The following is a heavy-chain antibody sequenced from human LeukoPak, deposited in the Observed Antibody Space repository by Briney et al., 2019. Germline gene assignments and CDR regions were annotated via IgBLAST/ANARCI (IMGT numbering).Heavy chain of an antibody. Sequence: GGSLRLSCAASGFTFNNYAMSWVRQAPGKGLEWVSGLSGRGDSKYYAGSVNGRFSISRDNANNRLYLQMNNMRAEDTAVYYCAKDFRDTSMFTDGYFDFWGQGTLVTVSS. CDR2: LSGRGDSK. D-gene: IGHD5-24*01. CDR1: GFTFNNYA. J-gene: IGHJ4*02. CDR3: AKDFRDTSMFTDGYFDF. V-gene: IGHV3-23*01.